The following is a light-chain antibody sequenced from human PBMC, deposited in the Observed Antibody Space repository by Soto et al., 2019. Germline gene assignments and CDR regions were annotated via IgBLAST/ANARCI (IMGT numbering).Light chain of an antibody. V-gene: IGKV1-5*03. Sequence: DIQMTQSPSTLSASVGDRVTITCRASQSISTLLAWYQQKPGKAPRLLIYMASTLESGVPSRFSGSGSGTEFTLTISSLQPDDFATYYCQQYDTYLTFGQGTKVEVK. CDR1: QSISTL. CDR3: QQYDTYLT. J-gene: IGKJ1*01. CDR2: MAS.